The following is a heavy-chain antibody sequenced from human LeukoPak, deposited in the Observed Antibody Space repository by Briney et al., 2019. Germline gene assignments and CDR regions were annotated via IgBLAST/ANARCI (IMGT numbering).Heavy chain of an antibody. CDR3: AKNGGGSWPAYYFDS. CDR1: GFTFNSYT. CDR2: ISGPGGST. J-gene: IGHJ4*02. D-gene: IGHD6-13*01. V-gene: IGHV3-23*01. Sequence: GGSLRLSCLASGFTFNSYTMNWVRQAPGKGLEWVSAISGPGGSTYYADSVKGRFTISRDNSKNTLYLQMNSLRAEDTAVYYCAKNGGGSWPAYYFDSWGQGTLVTVSS.